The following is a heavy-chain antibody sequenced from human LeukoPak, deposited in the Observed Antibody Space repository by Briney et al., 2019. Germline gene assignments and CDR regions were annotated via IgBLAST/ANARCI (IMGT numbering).Heavy chain of an antibody. CDR3: ARHSAGYMTFFDY. V-gene: IGHV3-7*04. J-gene: IGHJ4*02. CDR2: IMQDGSEK. CDR1: GFTFSSYS. Sequence: PGGSLRLSCAASGFTFSSYSMNWVRRAPGKGLEWVANIMQDGSEKYYVDSVKGRFTISRDNAKNSLYLQMNSLRAEDTAVYYCARHSAGYMTFFDYWGQGTLVTVSS. D-gene: IGHD5-24*01.